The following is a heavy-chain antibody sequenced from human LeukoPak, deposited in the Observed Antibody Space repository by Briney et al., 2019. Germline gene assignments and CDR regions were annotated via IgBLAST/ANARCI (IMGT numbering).Heavy chain of an antibody. D-gene: IGHD6-13*01. CDR3: ATQKYSSSRYYYGMDV. V-gene: IGHV3-9*01. CDR1: GFTFDDYA. Sequence: SLRFSCAASGFTFDDYAMHWVRQAPGKGREGVSGISWNSGSIGYADSVKGRFTISRDNAKNSLYLQMNSLRAEDTALYYCATQKYSSSRYYYGMDVWGQGTTVTVSS. CDR2: ISWNSGSI. J-gene: IGHJ6*02.